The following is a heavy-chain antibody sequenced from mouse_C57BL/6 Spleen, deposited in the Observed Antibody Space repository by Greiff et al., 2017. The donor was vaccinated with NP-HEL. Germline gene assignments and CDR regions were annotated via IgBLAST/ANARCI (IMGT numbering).Heavy chain of an antibody. CDR3: ARRGFTTVVDGYFDY. Sequence: EVQGVASGGGLVKPGGSLKLSCAASGFTFSDYGMHWVRQAPEKGLEWVAYISRGSSTIYYADTVKGRFTISRDNAKNTLFLQMTSLRSEDTAMYYCARRGFTTVVDGYFDYWGQGTTLTVSS. V-gene: IGHV5-17*01. J-gene: IGHJ2*01. D-gene: IGHD1-1*01. CDR2: ISRGSSTI. CDR1: GFTFSDYG.